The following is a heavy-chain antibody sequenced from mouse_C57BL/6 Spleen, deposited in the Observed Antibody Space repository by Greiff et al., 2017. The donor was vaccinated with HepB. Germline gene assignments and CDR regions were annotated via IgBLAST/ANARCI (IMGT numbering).Heavy chain of an antibody. CDR3: ARYEGFYYDYDGGWCGY. Sequence: EVQGVESGGGLVQPGGSLSLSCAASGFTFTDYYMSWVRQPPGKALEWLGFIRNKANGYTTEYSASVKGRFTISRDNSQSILYLQMNALRAEDSAAYYCARYEGFYYDYDGGWCGYWGQGTTLTVSS. V-gene: IGHV7-3*01. J-gene: IGHJ2*01. CDR2: IRNKANGYTT. CDR1: GFTFTDYY. D-gene: IGHD2-4*01.